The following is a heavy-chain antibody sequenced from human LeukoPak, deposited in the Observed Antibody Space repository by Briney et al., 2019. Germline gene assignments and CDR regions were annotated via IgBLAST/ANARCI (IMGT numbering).Heavy chain of an antibody. CDR3: ARDYRTGFDY. CDR1: GYTFTGHY. V-gene: IGHV1-18*04. J-gene: IGHJ4*02. Sequence: ASVKVSCKTSGYTFTGHYMHWVRQAPGQGLEWMGWMNPNSGNTHYAQKLQGRVTMTTDTSTTTAYMELRSLRSDDTAVYYCARDYRTGFDYWGQGTLVTVSS. CDR2: MNPNSGNT. D-gene: IGHD7-27*01.